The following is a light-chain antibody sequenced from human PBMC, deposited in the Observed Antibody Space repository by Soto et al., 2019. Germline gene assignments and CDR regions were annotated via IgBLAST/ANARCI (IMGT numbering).Light chain of an antibody. CDR2: GNS. V-gene: IGLV1-40*01. CDR1: SSNIGAGYD. CDR3: QSYDSSLSDVV. Sequence: VLTQPPSVSGAPGQRVTISCTGSSSNIGAGYDVHWYQQLPGTAPKLLIYGNSNRPSGVPDRFSGSKSGTSASLAITGLQAEDEADYYCQSYDSSLSDVVFGGGTQLTVL. J-gene: IGLJ2*01.